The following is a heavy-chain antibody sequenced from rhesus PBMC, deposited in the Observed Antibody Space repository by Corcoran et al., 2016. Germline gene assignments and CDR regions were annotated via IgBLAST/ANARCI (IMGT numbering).Heavy chain of an antibody. CDR2: ISGRGATP. J-gene: IGHJ4*01. V-gene: IGHV4-65*01. D-gene: IGHD6S26*01. Sequence: QVQLQESGPGLVKPPETLSLTCAVSGGSISSSNWWSRIRQPPGTGLEGIGNISGRGATPFYTPSPKRRYTISTDTSRNQFSRKLTSGTAADTAVYYCARHDGTDWSDFDSWGQGVLVTVSS. CDR1: GGSISSSNW. CDR3: ARHDGTDWSDFDS.